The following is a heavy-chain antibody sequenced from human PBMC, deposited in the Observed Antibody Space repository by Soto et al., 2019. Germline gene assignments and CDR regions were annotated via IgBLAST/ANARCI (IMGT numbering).Heavy chain of an antibody. CDR3: ERDRAVDWYLDL. CDR1: GYSFTSCA. V-gene: IGHV1-3*04. J-gene: IGHJ2*01. CDR2: INTDSGNT. Sequence: QVQVVQSGAEVKKPGASVRLSCKTSGYSFTSCAIHWVRLAPGQRFEWMGWINTDSGNTKYSQKFQGRVTITRDTAASTTYMEVTSLTFEDTATYYCERDRAVDWYLDLWGRGTLVTVSS. D-gene: IGHD6-19*01.